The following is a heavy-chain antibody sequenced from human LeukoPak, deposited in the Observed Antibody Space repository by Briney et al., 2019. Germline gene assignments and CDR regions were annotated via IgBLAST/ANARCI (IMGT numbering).Heavy chain of an antibody. V-gene: IGHV3-11*04. CDR1: GFTFSDYY. D-gene: IGHD2-15*01. Sequence: GGSLRLSCAASGFTFSDYYMSWIRKAPGKGLEWVSYISSSGSTIYYADSVKGRFTISRDNAKNSLYLQMNSLRAEDTAVYYCAREVCSGGSCSDAFDIWGQGTMVTVSS. CDR3: AREVCSGGSCSDAFDI. J-gene: IGHJ3*02. CDR2: ISSSGSTI.